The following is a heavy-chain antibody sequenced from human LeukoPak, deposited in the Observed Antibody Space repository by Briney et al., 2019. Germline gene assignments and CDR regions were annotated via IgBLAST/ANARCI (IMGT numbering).Heavy chain of an antibody. CDR1: GGSISSYY. J-gene: IGHJ6*03. CDR2: IYYSGST. CDR3: ARATLDYYYYYMDV. V-gene: IGHV4-59*01. Sequence: SETLSPTCTVSGGSISSYYWSWIRQPPGKGLEWIGYIYYSGSTNYNPSLKSRVTISVDTSKNQFSLKLSSVTAADTAVYYCARATLDYYYYYMDVWGKGTTVTISS.